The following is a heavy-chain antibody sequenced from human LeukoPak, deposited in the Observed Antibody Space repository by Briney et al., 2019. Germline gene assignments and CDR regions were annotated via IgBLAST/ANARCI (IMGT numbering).Heavy chain of an antibody. V-gene: IGHV5-51*01. J-gene: IGHJ4*02. CDR1: GYSFPSYW. Sequence: GESLKISGKGFGYSFPSYWIGWVRQIPGKGLEWMGIFYPGDSDTRYSRSLQGQFPISADKSISTAYLQWSSLKASDTAMYYCARLIAAAGTPYYFDYWGERTLVTVSS. CDR3: ARLIAAAGTPYYFDY. CDR2: FYPGDSDT. D-gene: IGHD6-13*01.